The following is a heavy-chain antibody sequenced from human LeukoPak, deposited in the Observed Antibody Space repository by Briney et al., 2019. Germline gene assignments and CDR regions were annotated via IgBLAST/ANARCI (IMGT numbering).Heavy chain of an antibody. D-gene: IGHD3-16*02. CDR3: ARDLPGFTIYDYVWGSYRPFDY. J-gene: IGHJ4*02. CDR2: INPNSGGT. V-gene: IGHV1-2*02. Sequence: ASVKVSCKASGYTFTGYYTHWVRQAPGQGLEWMGWINPNSGGTNYAQKFQGRVTMTRDTSISTAYMELSRLRSDDTAVYYCARDLPGFTIYDYVWGSYRPFDYWGQGTLVTVSS. CDR1: GYTFTGYY.